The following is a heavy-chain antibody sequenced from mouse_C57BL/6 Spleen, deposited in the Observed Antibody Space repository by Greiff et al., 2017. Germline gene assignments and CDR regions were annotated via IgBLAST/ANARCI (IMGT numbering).Heavy chain of an antibody. J-gene: IGHJ4*01. CDR3: AREGVGYAMDY. Sequence: QVQLQQPGAELVKPGASVKLSCKASGYTFTSYWMHWVKQRTGQGLEWIGMIHPNSGSTNYNEKFKSKATLTVDKSSSTAYMQLSSLTSEDSAVYYCAREGVGYAMDYWGQGTSVTVSS. CDR1: GYTFTSYW. V-gene: IGHV1-64*01. CDR2: IHPNSGST.